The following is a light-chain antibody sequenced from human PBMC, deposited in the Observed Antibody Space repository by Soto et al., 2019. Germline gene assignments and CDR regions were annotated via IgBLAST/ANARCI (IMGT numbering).Light chain of an antibody. CDR1: QDISNY. V-gene: IGKV1-33*01. J-gene: IGKJ2*01. CDR3: QQYDNLPMYT. Sequence: DIQMTQSPSSLSASVGDRVTITCQASQDISNYLNWYQQKPGKAPKLRIYDASNLEAGVPSRFSGSGSGTDFTFTISSLQPEDIATYYCQQYDNLPMYTFGQGTKVEIK. CDR2: DAS.